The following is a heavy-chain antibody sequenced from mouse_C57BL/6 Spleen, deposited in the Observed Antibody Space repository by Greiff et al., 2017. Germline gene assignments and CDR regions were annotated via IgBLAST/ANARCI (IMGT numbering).Heavy chain of an antibody. J-gene: IGHJ4*01. CDR3: ALYYGSSYDYYAMDY. V-gene: IGHV14-2*01. CDR1: GFNIKDYY. CDR2: IDPEDGET. D-gene: IGHD1-1*01. Sequence: VQLKESGAELVKPGASVKLSCTASGFNIKDYYMHWVKQRTEQGLEWIGRIDPEDGETKYAPKFQGKATRTADTSSNTAYLQLSSLTSEDTAVYYCALYYGSSYDYYAMDYWGQGTSVTVSS.